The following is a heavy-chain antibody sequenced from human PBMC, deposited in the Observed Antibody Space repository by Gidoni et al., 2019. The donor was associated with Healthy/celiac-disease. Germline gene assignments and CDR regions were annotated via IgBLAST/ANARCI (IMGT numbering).Heavy chain of an antibody. CDR3: ARGVYATVYFDY. Sequence: QVQLQESGPGLVKPSGTLSLTCAVSGGSISSSNWWSWVRQPPGKGLEWVGEIYHSGSTNYNPSLKSRVTRSVDKSKNQFSLKLSSVTAADTAVYYCARGVYATVYFDYWGQGTLVTVSS. J-gene: IGHJ4*02. D-gene: IGHD2-8*01. CDR1: GGSISSSNW. CDR2: IYHSGST. V-gene: IGHV4-4*02.